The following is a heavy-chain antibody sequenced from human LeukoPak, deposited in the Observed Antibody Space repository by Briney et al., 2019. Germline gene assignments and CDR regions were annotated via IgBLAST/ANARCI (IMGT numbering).Heavy chain of an antibody. CDR2: IKQDETEK. CDR1: GFTFSNFW. CDR3: AKDKRRYYYDSSGYYYVYYFDY. J-gene: IGHJ4*02. V-gene: IGHV3-7*03. Sequence: PGGSLRLSCTASGFTFSNFWMGWVRQAPGKGLEWVANIKQDETEKFYLDSVKGRFTISRDNSKNTLYLQMNSLRAEDTAVYYCAKDKRRYYYDSSGYYYVYYFDYWGQGTLVTVSS. D-gene: IGHD3-22*01.